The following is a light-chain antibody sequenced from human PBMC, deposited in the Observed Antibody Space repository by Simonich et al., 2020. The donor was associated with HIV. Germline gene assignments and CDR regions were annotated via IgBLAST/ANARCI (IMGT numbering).Light chain of an antibody. Sequence: QSALTQPASVSGSPGQSFTISCTGSNSDIGGYNYVSWHQQPPGKAPKLIIYDVIRRTSGVSNRFSGAKSGNTASLTISGLLAEDEADYYCSSCTSNNTYVIFGGGTKVTVL. CDR1: NSDIGGYNY. J-gene: IGLJ2*01. V-gene: IGLV2-14*03. CDR2: DVI. CDR3: SSCTSNNTYVI.